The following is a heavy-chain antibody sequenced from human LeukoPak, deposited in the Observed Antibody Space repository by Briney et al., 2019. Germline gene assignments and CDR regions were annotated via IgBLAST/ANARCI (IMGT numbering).Heavy chain of an antibody. CDR1: GFTFSNYG. J-gene: IGHJ4*02. CDR2: ISPSGDIT. Sequence: GGSLRLSCAGYGFTFSNYGMNWVRQAAGKGLEWVSGISPSGDITYYVDSVKGRFTISRDNSKNTFYLQMNSLRAEDTAVYYCAKDSGWLRFHYWGQGTLVTVSS. V-gene: IGHV3-23*01. CDR3: AKDSGWLRFHY. D-gene: IGHD5-12*01.